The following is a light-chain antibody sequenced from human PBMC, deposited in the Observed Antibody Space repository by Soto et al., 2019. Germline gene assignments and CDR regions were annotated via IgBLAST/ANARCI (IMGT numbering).Light chain of an antibody. CDR1: QSVRSSH. Sequence: VLTQSPGTLSLYPGERATLSCRASQSVRSSHLAWYQQMPGQAPRLLIYGASNRATGIPDRFSGSGSGTDFTLTISRLEPEDFAVYYCQQYSSSPLTFGGGTKVDIK. CDR2: GAS. CDR3: QQYSSSPLT. J-gene: IGKJ4*01. V-gene: IGKV3-20*01.